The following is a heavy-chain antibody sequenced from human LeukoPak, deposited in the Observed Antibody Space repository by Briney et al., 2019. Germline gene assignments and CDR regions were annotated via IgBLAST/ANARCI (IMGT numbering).Heavy chain of an antibody. CDR1: GFTFSSYA. D-gene: IGHD4-17*01. CDR3: AKDPTNDYGDYDYFDY. Sequence: GGSLRLSCAASGFTFSSYAMSWVRQAPGKGLEWVSAISGSGGSTYYADSVKGRFTISRDNSKNTLYLQMNSLRAEDTAVYYCAKDPTNDYGDYDYFDYWGQGTLVTVSS. V-gene: IGHV3-23*01. J-gene: IGHJ4*02. CDR2: ISGSGGST.